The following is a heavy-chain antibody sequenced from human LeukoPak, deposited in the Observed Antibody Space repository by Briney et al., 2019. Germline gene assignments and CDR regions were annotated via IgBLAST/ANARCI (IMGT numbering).Heavy chain of an antibody. V-gene: IGHV1-2*02. CDR1: GYTFTIFE. Sequence: ASVKVSCKAPGYTFTIFEITWGRQATGKGLGGMGWMNPNSGGTNYAQKFQGRVTMTRDTSISTAYMELSRLRSDDTAVYYCARDSKTVTYYFDYWGQGTLVTVSS. CDR2: MNPNSGGT. D-gene: IGHD4-17*01. J-gene: IGHJ4*02. CDR3: ARDSKTVTYYFDY.